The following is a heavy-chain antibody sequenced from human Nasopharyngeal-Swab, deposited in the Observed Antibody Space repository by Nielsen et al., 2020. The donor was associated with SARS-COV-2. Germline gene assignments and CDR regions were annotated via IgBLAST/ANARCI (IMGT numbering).Heavy chain of an antibody. V-gene: IGHV4-39*07. J-gene: IGHJ5*02. Sequence: SETLSLTCTVSGGSISSSSYYWGWIRQPPGKGLEWIGSIYYSGSTYYNPSLKSRVTISVDTSKNQFSLKLSSVTAADTAVYYCARLLGGFYYGSGSYSPFDWFDPWGQGTLVTVSS. CDR3: ARLLGGFYYGSGSYSPFDWFDP. CDR1: GGSISSSSYY. D-gene: IGHD3-10*01. CDR2: IYYSGST.